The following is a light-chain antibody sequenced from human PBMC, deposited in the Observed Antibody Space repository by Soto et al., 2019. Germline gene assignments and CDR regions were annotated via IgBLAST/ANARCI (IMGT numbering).Light chain of an antibody. J-gene: IGKJ2*01. CDR2: GAS. CDR3: QHQGSEPPYT. V-gene: IGKV3-20*01. Sequence: EIVLTQSPGTLYLSPGESATLSCSASQRVARSHIAGYRQKPGQAPWLLIYGASNRAAGIPDRGSGGGSGAEFALTINRLQVGDSAVYYCQHQGSEPPYTCGRGTKL. CDR1: QRVARSH.